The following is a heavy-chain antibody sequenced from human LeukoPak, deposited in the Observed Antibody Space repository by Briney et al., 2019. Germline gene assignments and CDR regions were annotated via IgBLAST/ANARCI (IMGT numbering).Heavy chain of an antibody. D-gene: IGHD3-22*01. J-gene: IGHJ3*02. CDR1: GFTFSNAW. CDR3: AKGSDYYDSSGYGDAFDI. Sequence: GGSLRLSCAASGFTFSNAWMSWVRQAPGKGLEWVSLISWDGGSTYYADSVKGRFTISRDNSKNSLYLQMNSLRAEDTALYYCAKGSDYYDSSGYGDAFDIWGQGTMVTVSS. V-gene: IGHV3-43D*03. CDR2: ISWDGGST.